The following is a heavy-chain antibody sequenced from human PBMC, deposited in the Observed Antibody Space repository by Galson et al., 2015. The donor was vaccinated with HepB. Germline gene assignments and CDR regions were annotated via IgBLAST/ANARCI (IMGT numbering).Heavy chain of an antibody. D-gene: IGHD2/OR15-2a*01. J-gene: IGHJ4*02. CDR1: GFTFTNYA. CDR3: ARDFFGSGAISPTDY. V-gene: IGHV3-23*01. CDR2: ITASGGST. Sequence: SLRLSCAASGFTFTNYAMHWVRQAPGKGLEWVSAITASGGSTYYADSVKGRFTVSRDNSKNTLYLHMNSLRAEDTALYYCARDFFGSGAISPTDYWGQGIHVTGSS.